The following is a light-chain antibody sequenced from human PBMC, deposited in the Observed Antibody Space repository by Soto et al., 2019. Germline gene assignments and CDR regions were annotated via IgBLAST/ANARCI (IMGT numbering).Light chain of an antibody. V-gene: IGKV3-20*01. CDR2: GAS. CDR3: QQYHSLPTT. CDR1: QSTSSSF. Sequence: EIVLTQSPATLSLSPGERATLSCRASQSTSSSFLAWYQQRPGQAPRLLIYGASSRATDIPDRFSGSASGTDFTLTISRLEPEDFTVYYCQQYHSLPTTFGPGTKVDI. J-gene: IGKJ3*01.